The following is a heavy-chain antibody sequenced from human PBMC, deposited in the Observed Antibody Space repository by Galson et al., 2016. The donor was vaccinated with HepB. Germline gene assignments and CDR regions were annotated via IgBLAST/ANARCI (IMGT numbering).Heavy chain of an antibody. V-gene: IGHV4-59*01. CDR1: GGSISSYY. Sequence: EPLSLTCTVSGGSISSYYWTWIRQPPGKGLEWIGYIYYTGSSNYNPSLKSRVTISVDTSKNQFSLKLSSVTAADTAVYYCARGGGARYSLGPLAFDIWGQGTMVTVSS. CDR2: IYYTGSS. CDR3: ARGGGARYSLGPLAFDI. D-gene: IGHD2-15*01. J-gene: IGHJ3*02.